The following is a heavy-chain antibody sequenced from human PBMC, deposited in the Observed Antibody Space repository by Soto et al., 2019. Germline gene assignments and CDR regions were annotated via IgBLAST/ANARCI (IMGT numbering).Heavy chain of an antibody. CDR1: GFTFSRYW. CDR2: IKQDGSEK. D-gene: IGHD3-3*01. V-gene: IGHV3-7*01. J-gene: IGHJ3*02. Sequence: EVQLVESGGGLVQPGGSLRLSCAASGFTFSRYWMSWVRQAPGKGLEWVATIKQDGSEKYYVESVKGRFTMSRDNTKKSLYLRMNSLRAEDTAVYYCVRDDTRRNNDFWSGHYTTDAFDIWGQGRMVTVSS. CDR3: VRDDTRRNNDFWSGHYTTDAFDI.